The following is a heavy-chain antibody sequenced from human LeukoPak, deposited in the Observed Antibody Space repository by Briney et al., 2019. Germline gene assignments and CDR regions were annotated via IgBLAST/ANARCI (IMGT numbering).Heavy chain of an antibody. D-gene: IGHD3-22*01. CDR3: ASYYDFSHFDY. CDR1: GYTFTSYG. J-gene: IGHJ4*02. V-gene: IGHV1-69*13. CDR2: IIPIFGTA. Sequence: GASVKVSCKASGYTFTSYGISWVRQAPGQGLEWMGGIIPIFGTANYAQKFQGRVTITADESTSTAYMELSSLRSEDTAVYYCASYYDFSHFDYWGQGTLVTVSS.